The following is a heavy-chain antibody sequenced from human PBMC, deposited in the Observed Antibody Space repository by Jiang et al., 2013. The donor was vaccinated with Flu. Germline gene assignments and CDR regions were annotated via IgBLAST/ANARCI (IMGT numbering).Heavy chain of an antibody. CDR3: ARSGYSYGYLDY. V-gene: IGHV5-51*01. CDR1: SYW. CDR2: IYPGDSDT. D-gene: IGHD5-18*01. J-gene: IGHJ4*02. Sequence: SYWISWVRQMPGKGLEWMGIIYPGDSDTRYSPSFQGQVTISADKSISTAYLQWSSLKASDTAMYYCARSGYSYGYLDYWGQGTLVTVSS.